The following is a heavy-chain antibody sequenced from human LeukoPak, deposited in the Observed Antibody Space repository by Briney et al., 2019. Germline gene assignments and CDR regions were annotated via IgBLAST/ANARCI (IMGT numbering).Heavy chain of an antibody. CDR3: ARGLAAAQ. V-gene: IGHV3-30*19. J-gene: IGHJ4*02. D-gene: IGHD6-13*01. CDR1: GFTFSNFG. Sequence: GGSLRLSCAASGFTFSNFGMHWVRQAPGKGLEWVAVISYDGSNKYYADSVKGRFTISRDNSKNTLYLQMNSLRAEDTAVYYCARGLAAAQWGQGTLVTVSS. CDR2: ISYDGSNK.